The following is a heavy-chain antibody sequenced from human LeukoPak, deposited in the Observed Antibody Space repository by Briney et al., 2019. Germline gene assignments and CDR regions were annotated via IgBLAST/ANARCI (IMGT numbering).Heavy chain of an antibody. D-gene: IGHD6-19*01. V-gene: IGHV4-59*12. J-gene: IGHJ5*02. CDR2: IYYSGST. Sequence: PSETLSLTCTVSGGSISSYYWSWIRQTPGKGLEWIGDIYYSGSTNYNPSLKSRVTISVDTSKNQFSLKLSSVTAADTAIYYCARGGGWYTGQNWFDPWGQGTLVTVSS. CDR3: ARGGGWYTGQNWFDP. CDR1: GGSISSYY.